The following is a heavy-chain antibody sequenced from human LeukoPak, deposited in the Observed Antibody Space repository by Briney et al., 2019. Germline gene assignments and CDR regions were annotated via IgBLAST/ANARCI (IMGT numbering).Heavy chain of an antibody. CDR1: GGSISSSSYY. CDR3: ARVAAARPPPIHYYYYYGMDV. V-gene: IGHV4-39*07. D-gene: IGHD6-6*01. Sequence: SETLSLTCTVSGGSISSSSYYWGWIRQPPGKGLEWIGEINHSGSTNYNPSLKSRVTISVDTSKNQFSLKLSSVTAADTAVYYCARVAAARPPPIHYYYYYGMDVWGQGTTVTVSS. CDR2: INHSGST. J-gene: IGHJ6*02.